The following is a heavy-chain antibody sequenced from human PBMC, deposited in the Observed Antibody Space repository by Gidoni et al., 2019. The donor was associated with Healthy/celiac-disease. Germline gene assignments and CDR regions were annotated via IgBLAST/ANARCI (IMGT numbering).Heavy chain of an antibody. J-gene: IGHJ4*02. Sequence: QVQLQLWGAGLLKPSETLSLTCAVYGGSFSGYYWSWIRQPPGKGLEWIGESNHSGSTNYNQSLKSRGTISVDTSKNQFSLKLSSVTAADTAVYYCARGRIAAASYYFDYWGQGTLVTVSS. D-gene: IGHD6-13*01. CDR3: ARGRIAAASYYFDY. CDR2: SNHSGST. CDR1: GGSFSGYY. V-gene: IGHV4-34*01.